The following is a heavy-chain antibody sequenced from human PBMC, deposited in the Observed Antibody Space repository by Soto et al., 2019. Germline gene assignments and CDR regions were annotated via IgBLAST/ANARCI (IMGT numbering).Heavy chain of an antibody. J-gene: IGHJ4*02. CDR3: ARDGYNRGGFDY. CDR2: ISFDGANT. Sequence: QVQLVESGGGVVPPGGSLRVSCVASGFTFSSYNMHWVRQAPGEGLEWVAVISFDGANTFYADSVKGRFTISRDISRGTLYLQMSSLRDEDTAIYYCARDGYNRGGFDYWGQGTLVTVSS. D-gene: IGHD3-10*01. CDR1: GFTFSSYN. V-gene: IGHV3-30-3*01.